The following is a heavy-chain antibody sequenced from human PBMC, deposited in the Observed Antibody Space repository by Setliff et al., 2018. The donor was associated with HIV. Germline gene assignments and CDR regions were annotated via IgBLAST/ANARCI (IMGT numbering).Heavy chain of an antibody. CDR1: GGTFSSYA. V-gene: IGHV1-69*13. Sequence: SVKVSCKASGGTFSSYAISWVRQAPGQGLEWTGGIIPIFGTANYAQKFQGRVTITADESTSTAYMELSSLRSEDTAVYYCARARLRGSGAALVYWGQGTLVTVSS. CDR3: ARARLRGSGAALVY. CDR2: IIPIFGTA. J-gene: IGHJ4*02. D-gene: IGHD3-10*01.